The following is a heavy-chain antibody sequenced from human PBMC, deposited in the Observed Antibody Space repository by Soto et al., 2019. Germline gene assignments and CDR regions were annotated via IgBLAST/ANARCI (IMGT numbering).Heavy chain of an antibody. D-gene: IGHD4-4*01. CDR1: GFTFSSYG. V-gene: IGHV3-33*01. CDR2: IWYDGSNK. Sequence: ESGGGVVQPGRSLRLSCAASGFTFSSYGMHWVRQAPGKGLEWVAVIWYDGSNKYYADSVKGRFTISRDNSKNTLYLQMNSLRAEDTAVYYCARDRDYSNYVDYWGQGTLVTVSS. J-gene: IGHJ4*02. CDR3: ARDRDYSNYVDY.